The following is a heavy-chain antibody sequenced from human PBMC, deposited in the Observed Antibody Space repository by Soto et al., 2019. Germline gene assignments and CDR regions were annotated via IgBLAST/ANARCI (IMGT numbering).Heavy chain of an antibody. CDR2: INYSAGT. D-gene: IGHD3-22*01. V-gene: IGHV4-59*01. Sequence: PSEPLSLACSLSGGSIRSSYWNWIRRPPGKGLEWIGYINYSAGTKFNPSLRSRVTMSIDTSNNQFSLNLNSVTAADTAIYYCARGFCDSAGCYYGWLGPWGQGTLVTVS. CDR3: ARGFCDSAGCYYGWLGP. J-gene: IGHJ5*02. CDR1: GGSIRSSY.